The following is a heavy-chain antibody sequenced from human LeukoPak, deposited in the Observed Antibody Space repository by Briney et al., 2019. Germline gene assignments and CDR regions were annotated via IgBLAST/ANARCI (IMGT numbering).Heavy chain of an antibody. J-gene: IGHJ3*02. CDR3: TRARRQWLVRTDAFDI. CDR1: GGSFSGYY. V-gene: IGHV4-34*01. D-gene: IGHD6-19*01. Sequence: SETLSLTCAVSGGSFSGYYMNWVRQPPGKGLEWIGEINHNGGTSYSPSLKSRVTISVDTSKSQLSLNLSSVTAADTAVYYCTRARRQWLVRTDAFDIWGQGTMVTVSS. CDR2: INHNGGT.